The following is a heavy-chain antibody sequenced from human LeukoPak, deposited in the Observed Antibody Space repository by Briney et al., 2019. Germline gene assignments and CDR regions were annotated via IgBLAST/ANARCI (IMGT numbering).Heavy chain of an antibody. D-gene: IGHD4-17*01. Sequence: SETLSLTCAVYGGSFSGYYWSWIRQPPGNGLEWIGEINHSGSTNYNPSLKSRVTISVDTSKNQFSLKLSSVTAADTAVYYCARGQQGTVTSDYWGQGTLVTVSS. CDR3: ARGQQGTVTSDY. J-gene: IGHJ4*02. CDR1: GGSFSGYY. CDR2: INHSGST. V-gene: IGHV4-34*01.